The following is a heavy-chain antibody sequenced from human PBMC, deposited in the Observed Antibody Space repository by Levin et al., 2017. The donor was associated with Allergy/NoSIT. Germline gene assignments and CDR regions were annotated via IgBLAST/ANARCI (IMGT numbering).Heavy chain of an antibody. D-gene: IGHD2-8*02. CDR2: IKHDGSEK. V-gene: IGHV3-7*04. CDR3: ARNWRSAFDI. J-gene: IGHJ3*02. Sequence: ASVKVSCAASGFTFSSYWMSWVRQAPGKGLEWVANIKHDGSEKYHVDSVKGRFAISRDNAKNSVYLQMNSLRVEDTAVFYCARNWRSAFDIWGQGTMVTVSS. CDR1: GFTFSSYW.